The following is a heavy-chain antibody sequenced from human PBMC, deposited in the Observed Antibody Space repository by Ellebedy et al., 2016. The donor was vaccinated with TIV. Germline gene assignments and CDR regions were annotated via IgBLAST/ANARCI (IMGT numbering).Heavy chain of an antibody. V-gene: IGHV4-59*08. D-gene: IGHD6-19*01. J-gene: IGHJ4*02. CDR2: IYYSGST. CDR1: GGSISSYY. CDR3: ARLDSSGWYYFDY. Sequence: SETLSLTCTVSGGSISSYYWSWIRQPPGKGLEWIGYIYYSGSTNYNPSLKSRVTISVDTSKNQFSLKLSSVTAADTAVYYCARLDSSGWYYFDYWGQGTLVTVSS.